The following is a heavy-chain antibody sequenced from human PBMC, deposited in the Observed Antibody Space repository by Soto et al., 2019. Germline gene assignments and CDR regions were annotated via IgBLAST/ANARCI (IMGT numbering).Heavy chain of an antibody. V-gene: IGHV1-18*01. Sequence: GASVKVSCKASGYTFTSYGSSWPRQAPGQGLEWMGWISAYNGNTNYAQKVQGRVTMTTDTSTSTAYMELRSLRSEDTVVYYCAGDRGDDYGDSIDYWGQGTLVIVSS. CDR3: AGDRGDDYGDSIDY. D-gene: IGHD4-17*01. CDR1: GYTFTSYG. CDR2: ISAYNGNT. J-gene: IGHJ4*02.